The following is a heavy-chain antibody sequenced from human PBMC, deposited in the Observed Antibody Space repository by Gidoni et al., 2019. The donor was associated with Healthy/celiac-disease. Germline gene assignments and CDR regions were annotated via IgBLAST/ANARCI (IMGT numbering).Heavy chain of an antibody. CDR1: GFTFGDYA. J-gene: IGHJ4*02. CDR2: IRSKAYGGTT. V-gene: IGHV3-49*03. Sequence: EVQLVESGGGLVQPGRSLRLSGTASGFTFGDYAMSWFRQAPGKGLEWVGFIRSKAYGGTTEYAASVKGRFTISRDDSKSIAYLQMNSLKAEDTALYYCTRRTSHLPHWGQGTLVTVSS. D-gene: IGHD2-2*01. CDR3: TRRTSHLPH.